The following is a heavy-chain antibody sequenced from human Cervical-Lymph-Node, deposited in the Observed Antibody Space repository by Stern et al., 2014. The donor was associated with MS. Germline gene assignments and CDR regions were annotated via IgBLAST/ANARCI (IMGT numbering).Heavy chain of an antibody. D-gene: IGHD1-1*01. Sequence: EVQLVESGAEVRKPGESLRISCEVSGYRFTNNWIGWVRQVPGKGLEWRGIIYPGDSETRSSPSFQGQVTILVDKSNSITYLQWSSLKASDTAIYYCARRGHGYMGIDYWGQGTLVTVSS. CDR3: ARRGHGYMGIDY. CDR1: GYRFTNNW. J-gene: IGHJ4*02. CDR2: IYPGDSET. V-gene: IGHV5-51*03.